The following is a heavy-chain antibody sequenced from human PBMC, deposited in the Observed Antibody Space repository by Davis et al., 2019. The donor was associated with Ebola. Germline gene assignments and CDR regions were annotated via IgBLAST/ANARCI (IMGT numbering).Heavy chain of an antibody. D-gene: IGHD3-22*01. CDR2: IHQSGST. J-gene: IGHJ6*03. CDR1: DSSISSAYY. V-gene: IGHV4-38-2*02. Sequence: PSETLSLTCSVSDSSISSAYYWGWIRQSPGNGLEWIGNIHQSGSTYYNPSLKSRVTISVDTSKNQFSLRLSSVTAADTAVYYCARVPIYDSSGYTYYYYMDVWGKGTTVTVSS. CDR3: ARVPIYDSSGYTYYYYMDV.